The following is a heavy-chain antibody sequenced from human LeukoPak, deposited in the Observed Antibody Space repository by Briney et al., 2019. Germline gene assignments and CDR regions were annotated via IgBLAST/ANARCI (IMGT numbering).Heavy chain of an antibody. J-gene: IGHJ4*02. D-gene: IGHD1-26*01. CDR3: ARGRGAGSASYIY. CDR1: GGSFSVYY. V-gene: IGHV4-34*01. Sequence: PSETLSLTCAVYGGSFSVYYWSWIRQPPGKGLEWIGEINHSGSTNYNPTLKSRVTISVDTSKNQFSLKLSSVTAADTAVYYCARGRGAGSASYIYWGQGTLVTVSS. CDR2: INHSGST.